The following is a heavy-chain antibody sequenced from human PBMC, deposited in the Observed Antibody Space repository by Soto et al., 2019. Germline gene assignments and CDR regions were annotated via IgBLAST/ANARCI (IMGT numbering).Heavy chain of an antibody. J-gene: IGHJ5*02. CDR1: GFSLRTYG. V-gene: IGHV3-33*01. D-gene: IGHD2-15*01. Sequence: SLRLSCVASGFSLRTYGMHWLPRAPGKGLEWVSIIWYDGTKKFYANSVKGRSTISKDNSNNILYLQMSGLRAEDTAVYYCAREVVTEVDGIDNWLDPWGEGTMV. CDR3: AREVVTEVDGIDNWLDP. CDR2: IWYDGTKK.